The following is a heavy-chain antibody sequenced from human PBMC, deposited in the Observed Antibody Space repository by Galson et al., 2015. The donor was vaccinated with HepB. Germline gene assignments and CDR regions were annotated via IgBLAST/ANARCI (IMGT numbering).Heavy chain of an antibody. V-gene: IGHV1-18*01. CDR1: GYTFTSFG. Sequence: SVKVSCKASGYTFTSFGITWVRQAPGQGLEWMGWMSAYNGNTNYAQKLQGRVTMTTDTSTSTAYMELRSLRSDDTAVYYCASFDDYSTYDWFAPWGPGTLGTVSS. CDR3: ASFDDYSTYDWFAP. CDR2: MSAYNGNT. D-gene: IGHD4-11*01. J-gene: IGHJ5*02.